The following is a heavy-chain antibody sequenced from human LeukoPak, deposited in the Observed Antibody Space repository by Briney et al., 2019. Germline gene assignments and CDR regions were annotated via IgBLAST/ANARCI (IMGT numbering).Heavy chain of an antibody. CDR2: INPNSGGT. CDR1: GYTFTGYY. J-gene: IGHJ6*03. CDR3: ARATGSYYYYYMDV. V-gene: IGHV1-2*06. D-gene: IGHD4-17*01. Sequence: ASVKVSCKASGYTFTGYYMHWVRQAPGQGLEWMGRINPNSGGTNYAQKFQGRVTMTRDTSISTAYMELSRLRSDDTAVYYRARATGSYYYYYMDVWGKGTTVTVSS.